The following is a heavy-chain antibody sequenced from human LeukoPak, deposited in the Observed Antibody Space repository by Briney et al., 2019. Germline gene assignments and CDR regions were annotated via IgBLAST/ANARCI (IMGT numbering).Heavy chain of an antibody. CDR2: IQYDGSNK. D-gene: IGHD6-13*01. J-gene: IGHJ4*02. CDR3: AKDQSSSWLFDY. CDR1: GFTFSSYG. Sequence: GGSLRLSCAASGFTFSSYGMHWVRQAPGKGLEWVTFIQYDGSNKYYADSVKGRFTISRDNSKNTLYLQMNSLRAEDTAVYYCAKDQSSSWLFDYWGQGTLVTVSS. V-gene: IGHV3-30*02.